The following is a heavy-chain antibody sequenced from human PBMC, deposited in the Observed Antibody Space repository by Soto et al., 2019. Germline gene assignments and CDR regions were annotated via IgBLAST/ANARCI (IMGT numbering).Heavy chain of an antibody. D-gene: IGHD2-2*01. CDR3: ARSSISKKIDY. J-gene: IGHJ4*02. CDR2: IYYSGST. V-gene: IGHV4-31*03. Sequence: QVQLQESGPGLVKPSQTLTLTCSVSGGSINSGGYYWTWIRQHPGKGLEWIGNIYYSGSTSYKPSLKSRVTISIDTSKTPFSLKLSSVTAADTAVYYCARSSISKKIDYWGQGTLVTVSS. CDR1: GGSINSGGYY.